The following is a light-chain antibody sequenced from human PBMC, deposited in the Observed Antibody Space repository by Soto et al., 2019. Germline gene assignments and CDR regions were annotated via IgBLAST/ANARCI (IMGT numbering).Light chain of an antibody. J-gene: IGKJ4*01. Sequence: EIVLTQSPGTLSLSPGERVTLSCRASQSVTNSYLAWYQQKPGQAPRLLIYDASTRATGIPDRFSGSGSGTDFTLTISSLEPEDFAVYYCQQRGTWPLFGGGTKVEIK. CDR2: DAS. V-gene: IGKV3D-20*02. CDR1: QSVTNSY. CDR3: QQRGTWPL.